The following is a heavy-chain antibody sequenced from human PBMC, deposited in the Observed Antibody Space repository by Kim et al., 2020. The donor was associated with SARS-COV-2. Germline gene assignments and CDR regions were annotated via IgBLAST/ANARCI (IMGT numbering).Heavy chain of an antibody. V-gene: IGHV1-69*13. J-gene: IGHJ5*02. CDR2: IIPIFGTA. CDR3: ARTPRVVVTAIDNWFDP. CDR1: GGTFSSYA. Sequence: SVKVSCKASGGTFSSYAISWVRQAPGQGLEWMGGIIPIFGTANYAQKFQGRVTITADESTSTAYMELSSLRSEDTAVYYCARTPRVVVTAIDNWFDPWGQGTLVTVSS. D-gene: IGHD2-21*02.